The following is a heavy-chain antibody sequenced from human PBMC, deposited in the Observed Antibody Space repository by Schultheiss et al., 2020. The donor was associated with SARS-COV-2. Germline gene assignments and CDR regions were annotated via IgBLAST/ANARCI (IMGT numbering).Heavy chain of an antibody. Sequence: GGSLRLSCAASGFTFSSYAMSWVRQAPGKGLEWVSAISGSGGSTYYADSVKGRFTISRDNAKNSLYLQMNSLRAEDTAVYYCARVQWLPHFDYWGQGTLVTVSS. V-gene: IGHV3-23*01. CDR3: ARVQWLPHFDY. D-gene: IGHD6-19*01. CDR2: ISGSGGST. J-gene: IGHJ4*02. CDR1: GFTFSSYA.